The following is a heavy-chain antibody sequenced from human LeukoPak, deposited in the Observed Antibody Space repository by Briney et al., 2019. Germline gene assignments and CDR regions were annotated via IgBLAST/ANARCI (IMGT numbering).Heavy chain of an antibody. CDR3: ARQGLYDGSYYFDY. V-gene: IGHV3-7*01. D-gene: IGHD2/OR15-2a*01. CDR2: IKQDGSEK. CDR1: GFTFGDYA. J-gene: IGHJ4*02. Sequence: GRSLRLSCTASGFTFGDYAMSWFRQAPGKGLEWVANIKQDGSEKYYVDSVKGRFTISRDNAKNSLYLQMNSLRAEDTAVYYCARQGLYDGSYYFDYWGQGTLVTVSS.